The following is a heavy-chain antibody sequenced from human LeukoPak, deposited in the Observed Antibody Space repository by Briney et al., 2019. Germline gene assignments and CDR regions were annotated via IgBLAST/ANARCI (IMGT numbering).Heavy chain of an antibody. V-gene: IGHV3-30*04. J-gene: IGHJ4*02. CDR1: GFTFSSYA. D-gene: IGHD3-10*01. Sequence: PGGSLRLSCAASGFTFSSYAMHWVRQAPGKGLEWVAVISYDGSNKHYADSVKGRFTISRDNSKNTLYLQMNSLRAEDTAVYYCARDYYGSGSYLDYWGQGTLVTVSS. CDR2: ISYDGSNK. CDR3: ARDYYGSGSYLDY.